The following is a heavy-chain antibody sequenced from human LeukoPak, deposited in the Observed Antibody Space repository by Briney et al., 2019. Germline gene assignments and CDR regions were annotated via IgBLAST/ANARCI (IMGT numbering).Heavy chain of an antibody. Sequence: ASVKVSCKASGYTFTGYYMHWVRQAPGQGLEWMGWINPNSGGTNYAQNFQGRVTMTRDTSISTAYMELSSLRSEDTAVYYCARELGSGSYWYWGQGTLVTVSS. CDR2: INPNSGGT. J-gene: IGHJ4*02. D-gene: IGHD3-10*01. V-gene: IGHV1-2*02. CDR1: GYTFTGYY. CDR3: ARELGSGSYWY.